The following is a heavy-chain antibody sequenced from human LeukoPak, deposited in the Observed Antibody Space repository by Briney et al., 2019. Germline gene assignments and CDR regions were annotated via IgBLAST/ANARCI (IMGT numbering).Heavy chain of an antibody. CDR2: INHSGCT. CDR1: GGSFSGYY. D-gene: IGHD5/OR15-5a*01. Sequence: PSETLSLTCAVYGGSFSGYYWSWIRQPPGKGLEWIGEINHSGCTNYNPSLKSRVTISVDTSKNQVSLKLSSVTAADTAIYYCASEFSVWGQGTLVTVSS. V-gene: IGHV4-34*01. CDR3: ASEFSV. J-gene: IGHJ4*02.